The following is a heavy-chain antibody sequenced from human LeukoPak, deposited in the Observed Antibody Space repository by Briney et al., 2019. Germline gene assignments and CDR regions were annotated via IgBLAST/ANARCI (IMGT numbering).Heavy chain of an antibody. CDR1: GDSVSSNSVA. J-gene: IGHJ4*02. D-gene: IGHD6-19*01. CDR2: TYYRSKWYN. CDR3: ARVKWRGPTSSGWLDY. Sequence: SQTLSLTCAISGDSVSSNSVAWNWIRQSPSRGLEWLGRTYYRSKWYNDFAVSMKSRMTINPDTSKNQFSLQLNSVTPEDTAVYYCARVKWRGPTSSGWLDYWGQGTLVTVSS. V-gene: IGHV6-1*01.